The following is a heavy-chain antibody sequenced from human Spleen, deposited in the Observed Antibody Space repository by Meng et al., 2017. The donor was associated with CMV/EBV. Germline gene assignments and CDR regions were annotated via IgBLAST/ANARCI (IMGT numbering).Heavy chain of an antibody. Sequence: SETLSLTCTVSGGSMTSYFWTWIRQPPGKGLEWIGYVSYAGNTKYNPSLMSRVTMSLDTTRDQFSLRLNSVIAADTAVYYCARSSGGRMTSYNYFDPWGQGALVTVSS. J-gene: IGHJ5*02. CDR1: GGSMTSYF. CDR3: ARSSGGRMTSYNYFDP. CDR2: VSYAGNT. V-gene: IGHV4-59*01. D-gene: IGHD3-16*01.